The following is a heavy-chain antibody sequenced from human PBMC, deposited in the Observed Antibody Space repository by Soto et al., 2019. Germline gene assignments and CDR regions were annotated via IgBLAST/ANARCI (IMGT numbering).Heavy chain of an antibody. Sequence: PSETLSLTCTVSGGSISSSSYYWGWIRQPPGKGLEWIGSIYYSGSTYYNPSLKSRVPIPVDTSKNQFSLKLSSVTAADTAVYYCARAAGDVLRFLEWLLGRWFDPWGQGTLVTVSS. D-gene: IGHD3-3*01. CDR1: GGSISSSSYY. CDR2: IYYSGST. V-gene: IGHV4-39*01. J-gene: IGHJ5*02. CDR3: ARAAGDVLRFLEWLLGRWFDP.